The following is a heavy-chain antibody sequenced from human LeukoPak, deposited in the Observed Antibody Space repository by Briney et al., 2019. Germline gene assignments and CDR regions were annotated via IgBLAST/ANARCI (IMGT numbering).Heavy chain of an antibody. CDR2: ISAYNGNT. D-gene: IGHD3-16*02. CDR3: ARAYPRLGSGAALYDYVWGSYRDNWFDP. Sequence: ASVKVSCKASGYTFTSYGISWVRQAPGQGLEWMGWISAYNGNTNYAQKLQGRVTMTTDTPTSTAYMELRSLRSDDTAVYYCARAYPRLGSGAALYDYVWGSYRDNWFDPWGQGTLVTVSS. J-gene: IGHJ5*02. V-gene: IGHV1-18*01. CDR1: GYTFTSYG.